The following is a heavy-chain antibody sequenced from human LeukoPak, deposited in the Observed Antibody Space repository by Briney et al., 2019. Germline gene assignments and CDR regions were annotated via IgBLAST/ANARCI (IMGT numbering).Heavy chain of an antibody. CDR1: EFTFSNYW. J-gene: IGHJ4*02. CDR2: INNDGSST. CDR3: VRDVGDTATLLDS. V-gene: IGHV3-74*01. D-gene: IGHD5-18*01. Sequence: GGSLRLSCAASEFTFSNYWMHWVRQAPGKGLVWVSRINNDGSSTSHADSVKGRFTISRDNAKNTLYLQMNGLSAEDTAVYYCVRDVGDTATLLDSWGQGTLVTVSS.